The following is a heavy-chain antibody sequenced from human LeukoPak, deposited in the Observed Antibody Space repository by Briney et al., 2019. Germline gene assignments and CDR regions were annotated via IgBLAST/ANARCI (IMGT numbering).Heavy chain of an antibody. CDR1: GGSISSSSYY. Sequence: PSETLSLTCTVSGGSISSSSYYWGWIRQPPGKGLEWIGSIYYSGSTYYNPSLKSRVTISVDTSKNQFSLKLSSVTAADTAVYYCAKEEALLYYFDYWGQGTLVTVSS. D-gene: IGHD2-8*02. CDR2: IYYSGST. CDR3: AKEEALLYYFDY. V-gene: IGHV4-39*07. J-gene: IGHJ4*02.